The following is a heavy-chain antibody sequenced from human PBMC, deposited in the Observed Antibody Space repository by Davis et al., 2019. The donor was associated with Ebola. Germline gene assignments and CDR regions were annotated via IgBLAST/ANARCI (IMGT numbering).Heavy chain of an antibody. V-gene: IGHV3-23*01. J-gene: IGHJ6*02. CDR1: VITFSSYA. CDR2: ISGSGGST. D-gene: IGHD6-13*01. CDR3: ARLGRTAAALYYYYYYGMDV. Sequence: GESLKISCTDSVITFSSYAMTWVRQAPGKGLEWVSAISGSGGSTYYADSVKGRFTISRDNAKNSLYLQMNSLRDEDTAVYYCARLGRTAAALYYYYYYGMDVWGQGTTVTVSS.